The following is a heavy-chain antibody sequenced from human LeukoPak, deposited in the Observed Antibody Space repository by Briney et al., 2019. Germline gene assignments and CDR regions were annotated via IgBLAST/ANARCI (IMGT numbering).Heavy chain of an antibody. V-gene: IGHV3-48*03. CDR1: GFTFSSYE. CDR3: ARGLTSGDHYYGMDV. CDR2: ISSSGSTI. Sequence: PGRSLRLSCAASGFTFSSYEMNWVRQAPGKGLEWVSYISSSGSTIYYADSVKGRFTISRDSAKNSLYLQMNSLRAEDTAVYYCARGLTSGDHYYGMDVWGQGTTVTVSS. D-gene: IGHD4-17*01. J-gene: IGHJ6*02.